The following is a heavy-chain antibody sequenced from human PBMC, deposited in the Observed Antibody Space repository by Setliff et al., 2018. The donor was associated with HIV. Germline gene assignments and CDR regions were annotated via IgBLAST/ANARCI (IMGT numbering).Heavy chain of an antibody. CDR1: GFTLSNFW. V-gene: IGHV3-7*01. Sequence: GGSLRLSCAASGFTLSNFWMTWVRQAPGKGLEWVASIKQDGSEKNYVDSVKGRFALSRDNAKNSLFLQMNSLRAEDTAVYYCVKDEEYIGVVSATMNMPGYYHYYYMDVWGKGSTVTVSS. D-gene: IGHD2-2*01. CDR2: IKQDGSEK. J-gene: IGHJ6*03. CDR3: VKDEEYIGVVSATMNMPGYYHYYYMDV.